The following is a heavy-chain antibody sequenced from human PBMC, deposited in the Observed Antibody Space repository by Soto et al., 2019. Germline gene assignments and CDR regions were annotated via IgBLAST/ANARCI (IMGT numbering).Heavy chain of an antibody. V-gene: IGHV4-30-2*01. D-gene: IGHD6-19*01. CDR3: ARVAGSGWYDA. CDR2: ANPRGST. Sequence: QVQLQESGSGLVKPSQTLPLTCAVSGGYIVSGGYSWSWIREPPGKCLEWIGPANPRGSTYYDRPLRSRVTVSLDLSKNQLALSLNSVTAVDTAVYYCARVAGSGWYDAWGHGTLVNVS. J-gene: IGHJ5*01. CDR1: GGYIVSGGYS.